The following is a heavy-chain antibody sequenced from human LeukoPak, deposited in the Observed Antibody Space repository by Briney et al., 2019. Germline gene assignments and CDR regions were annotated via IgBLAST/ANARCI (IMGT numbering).Heavy chain of an antibody. CDR3: ARDKRMVAADYYYYYGMDV. D-gene: IGHD6-13*01. CDR1: GGSVSSTTYY. V-gene: IGHV4-39*07. Sequence: SETLSLTCTVSGGSVSSTTYYWSWIRRPPGKGLEWTGRIYTSGSTNYNPSLKSRVTMSVDTSKNQFSLKLSSVTAADTAVYYCARDKRMVAADYYYYYGMDVWGQGTTVTVSS. J-gene: IGHJ6*02. CDR2: IYTSGST.